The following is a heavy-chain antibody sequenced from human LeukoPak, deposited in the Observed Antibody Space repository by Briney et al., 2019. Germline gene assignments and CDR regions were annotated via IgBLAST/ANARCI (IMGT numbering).Heavy chain of an antibody. CDR2: IYSGGST. D-gene: IGHD3-10*01. J-gene: IGHJ4*02. V-gene: IGHV3-66*01. CDR1: GFTVSSNY. CDR3: ARERPYGSGSYDY. Sequence: GGSLRLSCAASGFTVSSNYMSWVRQAPGKGLEWVSVIYSGGSTYYADSVKGRFTISRDNSKNTLYLQMNSLRAEDTAVYYCARERPYGSGSYDYWGQGTLVTVSS.